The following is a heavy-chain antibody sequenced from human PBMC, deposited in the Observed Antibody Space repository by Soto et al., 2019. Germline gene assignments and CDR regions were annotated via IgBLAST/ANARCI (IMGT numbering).Heavy chain of an antibody. CDR3: AKINSELLWFGELSLDP. CDR1: DFTFSNAW. D-gene: IGHD3-10*01. CDR2: IKSKIDGGTI. Sequence: GGSLRLSCAASDFTFSNAWMNWVRQAPGKGLEWVGRIKSKIDGGTIDYAAPVKGRFIISRDDSKNTLYLQMKSLKTEDTAVYYCAKINSELLWFGELSLDPWGQGTLVTVSS. V-gene: IGHV3-15*07. J-gene: IGHJ5*02.